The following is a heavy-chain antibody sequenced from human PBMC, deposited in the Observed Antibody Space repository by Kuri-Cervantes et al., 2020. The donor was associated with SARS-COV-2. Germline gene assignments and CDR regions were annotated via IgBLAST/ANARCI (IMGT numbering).Heavy chain of an antibody. CDR3: TTDSSSSWHVDH. D-gene: IGHD6-13*01. V-gene: IGHV3-15*07. Sequence: GESLKISCAASGFTFSNAWMNWVRQAPGKGLEWVGRIKSKTDGGTTDYAAPVKGRFTISRDDSKNTLYLQMNSLKTEDTAVYYCTTDSSSSWHVDHWGQGTLVTVSS. CDR2: IKSKTDGGTT. CDR1: GFTFSNAW. J-gene: IGHJ4*02.